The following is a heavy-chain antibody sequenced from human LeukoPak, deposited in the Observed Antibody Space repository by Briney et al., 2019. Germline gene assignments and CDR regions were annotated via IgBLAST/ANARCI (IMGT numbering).Heavy chain of an antibody. CDR3: ARDKRLYYYYYMDV. D-gene: IGHD5-12*01. J-gene: IGHJ6*03. CDR2: IKQDGTEK. CDR1: GFTFTTYW. Sequence: GGSLRLSCGASGFTFTTYWMSWVRQAPGKGPEWVANIKQDGTEKYYVDSVKGRFTISRDNAKNSLYLQMNSLRAEDTAVYYCARDKRLYYYYYMDVWGKGTTVTVSS. V-gene: IGHV3-7*01.